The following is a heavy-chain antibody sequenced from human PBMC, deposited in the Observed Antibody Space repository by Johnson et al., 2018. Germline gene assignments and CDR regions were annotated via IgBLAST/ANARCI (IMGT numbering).Heavy chain of an antibody. J-gene: IGHJ5*02. V-gene: IGHV3-23*04. CDR1: GFTFSSYA. CDR3: AKRRTRKVSTFGGVIKYDWFDP. D-gene: IGHD3-16*02. Sequence: VQLVESGGGLVQPGGSLRLSCAASGFTFSSYAMSWVRQAPGKGLEWVSAISGSGGSTYYADSVKGRFTISRDNSNNTLYLQMNSLRAEETAVYYCAKRRTRKVSTFGGVIKYDWFDPWGQGTLVTVSS. CDR2: ISGSGGST.